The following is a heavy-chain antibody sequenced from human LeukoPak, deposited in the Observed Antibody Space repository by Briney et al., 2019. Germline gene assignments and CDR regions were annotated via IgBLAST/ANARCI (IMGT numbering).Heavy chain of an antibody. Sequence: SETLSLTCTVSGGSISSYYWSWIRQPPGKGLEWIGYIYYNGSTNYNPSLKSRVTISVDTSKNQFSLKLSSVTAADTAVYYCARGSRVATMIVVVINNRYFDLWGRGTLVTVSS. CDR2: IYYNGST. CDR1: GGSISSYY. D-gene: IGHD3-22*01. CDR3: ARGSRVATMIVVVINNRYFDL. J-gene: IGHJ2*01. V-gene: IGHV4-59*01.